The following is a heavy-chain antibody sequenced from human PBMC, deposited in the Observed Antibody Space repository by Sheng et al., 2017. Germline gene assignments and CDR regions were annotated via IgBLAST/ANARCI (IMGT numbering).Heavy chain of an antibody. D-gene: IGHD1-7*01. Sequence: QVQLQQWGAGLLKPSETLSLTCAVYGGSFSGYYWSWIRQPPGKGLEWIGEINHSGSTNYNPSLKSRVTISVDTSKNQFSLKLSSVTAADTAVYYCARVRALTGTIYYYYYGMDVWGQGTTVTVSS. CDR1: GGSFSGYY. CDR3: ARVRALTGTIYYYYYGMDV. CDR2: INHSGST. V-gene: IGHV4-34*01. J-gene: IGHJ6*02.